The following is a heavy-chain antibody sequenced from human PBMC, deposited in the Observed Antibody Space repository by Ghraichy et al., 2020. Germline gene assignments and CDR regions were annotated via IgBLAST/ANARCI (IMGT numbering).Heavy chain of an antibody. CDR3: ARHPGD. Sequence: GGSLRLSCSASGFFSVYIMNWVRQAPGKGLEWVSYISSDGTTIHHADSVKGRFTISRDNAKKSLFLQMNSLRAEDTAVYYCARHPGDWGQGTLVTVSS. J-gene: IGHJ4*02. V-gene: IGHV3-48*01. CDR1: GFFSVYI. CDR2: ISSDGTTI.